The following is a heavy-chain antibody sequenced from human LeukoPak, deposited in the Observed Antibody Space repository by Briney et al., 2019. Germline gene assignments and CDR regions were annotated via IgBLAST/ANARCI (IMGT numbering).Heavy chain of an antibody. D-gene: IGHD3-16*02. V-gene: IGHV3-23*01. CDR1: AFTFSSYA. CDR2: IGGSDGRT. CDR3: AKIRLGELSSIDY. Sequence: PGGSLRLSCAASAFTFSSYAMSRVRQAPGKGLEWVSGIGGSDGRTYYADAVKGRFTISRDNSKNTLYLQMNSLRAEDTAVYYCAKIRLGELSSIDYWGQGTLVTVSS. J-gene: IGHJ4*02.